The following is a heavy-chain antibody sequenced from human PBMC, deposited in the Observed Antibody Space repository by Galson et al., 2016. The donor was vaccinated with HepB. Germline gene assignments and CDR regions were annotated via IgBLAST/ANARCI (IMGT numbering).Heavy chain of an antibody. CDR3: ARDDDGVVAASGLSDY. CDR2: IWYDGSNK. CDR1: GFTFSRYG. Sequence: SLRLSCAASGFTFSRYGMHWVRQAPGKGLERVALIWYDGSNKYYADSVKGRFTISRDNSKNTLYLHMNSLRTEDTAVYYCARDDDGVVAASGLSDYWGQGTLVTVSS. V-gene: IGHV3-33*01. D-gene: IGHD2-15*01. J-gene: IGHJ4*02.